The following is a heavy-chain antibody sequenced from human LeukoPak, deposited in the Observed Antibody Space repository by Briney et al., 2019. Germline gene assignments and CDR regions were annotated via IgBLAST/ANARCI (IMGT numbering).Heavy chain of an antibody. CDR2: ITHSGST. D-gene: IGHD3-16*02. CDR3: ARGRNDYVWGSYRFPYYFDY. Sequence: PSETLSLTCAVYGGSLRVFYWRWIRPPPGEGRVWLGEITHSGSTNYNPSLKGRVTISVHTSKDQFSLKLSSVTAADTGVYYCARGRNDYVWGSYRFPYYFDYWGQGTLVTVSS. J-gene: IGHJ4*02. CDR1: GGSLRVFY. V-gene: IGHV4-34*01.